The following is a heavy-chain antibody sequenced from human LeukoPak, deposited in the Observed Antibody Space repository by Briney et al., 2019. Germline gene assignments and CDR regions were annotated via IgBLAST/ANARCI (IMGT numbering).Heavy chain of an antibody. CDR1: GGSVSSISYY. CDR2: IYQNGRT. V-gene: IGHV4-61*01. Sequence: SETLSLTCTVSGGSVSSISYYWTWIRQSPGKGLEWIGHIYQNGRTNHLPSLATRVTMSLDTSKNQFSLKLNSVTAADTAVYSCAKVSNGWPYFFECWGQGVQVTVSS. J-gene: IGHJ4*02. D-gene: IGHD6-19*01. CDR3: AKVSNGWPYFFEC.